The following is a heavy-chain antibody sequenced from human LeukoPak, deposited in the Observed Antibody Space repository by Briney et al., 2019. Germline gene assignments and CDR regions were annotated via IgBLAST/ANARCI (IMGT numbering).Heavy chain of an antibody. D-gene: IGHD6-19*01. CDR3: ARGRIAVAGKNWFDP. CDR2: IYYSGST. J-gene: IGHJ5*02. Sequence: SETLSLTCTVSGGSISSSSYYWGWIRQPPGKGLEWIGSIYYSGSTYYNPSLKSRVTISVDTSKNQFSLKLSSVTAADTAVYYCARGRIAVAGKNWFDPWGQGTLVTVSS. CDR1: GGSISSSSYY. V-gene: IGHV4-39*01.